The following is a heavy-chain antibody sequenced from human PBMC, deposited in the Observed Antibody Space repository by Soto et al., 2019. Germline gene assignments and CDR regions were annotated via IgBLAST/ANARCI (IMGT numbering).Heavy chain of an antibody. CDR1: GYRFTNYW. J-gene: IGHJ3*02. CDR2: IYPGDSDT. V-gene: IGHV5-51*01. Sequence: ESLKVSFEGSGYRFTNYWIGWVRQMPGKGLEWMGSIYPGDSDTRSSPSFQGPVTIAADKSISTAYLQSSSLKASDIAIYYCARSSDNIGYYRFAFDIWGQGTMVTVSS. D-gene: IGHD3-22*01. CDR3: ARSSDNIGYYRFAFDI.